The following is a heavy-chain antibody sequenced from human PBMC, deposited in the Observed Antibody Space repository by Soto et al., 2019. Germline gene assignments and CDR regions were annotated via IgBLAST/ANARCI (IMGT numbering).Heavy chain of an antibody. Sequence: ETLSLTCAVSGASVSSDTHYWSWIRQPPGKRLEWIGFIYSSGSTNYNPSLKSRVTMSVDTSKNQFSLKLRSVIVADTAVYHCARFVRSCSGTTCYTRADVWGQGTTVTVYS. J-gene: IGHJ6*02. D-gene: IGHD2-2*02. CDR2: IYSSGST. V-gene: IGHV4-61*01. CDR1: GASVSSDTHY. CDR3: ARFVRSCSGTTCYTRADV.